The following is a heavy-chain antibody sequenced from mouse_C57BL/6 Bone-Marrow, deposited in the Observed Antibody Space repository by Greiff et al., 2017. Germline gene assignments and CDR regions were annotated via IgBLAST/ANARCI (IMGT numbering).Heavy chain of an antibody. CDR3: AREGLVYYFDY. J-gene: IGHJ2*01. D-gene: IGHD3-1*01. CDR1: GFTFSSYA. V-gene: IGHV5-4*01. Sequence: EVQGVESGGGLVKPGGSLKLSCAASGFTFSSYALSWVRQTPEKRLEWVATISDGGSYTYYPDNVKGRFTISSDKAKNNLYLQMSHLKSEDTAMYYCAREGLVYYFDYGGQGTTLTVSS. CDR2: ISDGGSYT.